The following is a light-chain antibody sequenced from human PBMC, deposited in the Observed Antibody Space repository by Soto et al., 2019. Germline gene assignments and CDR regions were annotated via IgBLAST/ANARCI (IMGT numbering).Light chain of an antibody. CDR3: QQYNNWPRT. CDR2: GAS. Sequence: EIVMTQSPATLSVSPGERANLSCRASQSVDSNLAWYQQKPGQAPRLLIFGASTRATGIPARFSGSGSGTDFTLTISRLEPEDFAVYYCQQYNNWPRTFGQGTKVDIK. J-gene: IGKJ1*01. CDR1: QSVDSN. V-gene: IGKV3D-15*01.